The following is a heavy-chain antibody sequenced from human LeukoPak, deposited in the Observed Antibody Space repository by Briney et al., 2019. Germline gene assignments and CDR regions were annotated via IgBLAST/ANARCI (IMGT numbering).Heavy chain of an antibody. J-gene: IGHJ4*02. CDR1: GFTFSDYY. Sequence: GGSLRLSCAASGFTFSDYYMSWIRQAPGKGLEWVSYISTSGSNIHYADSVKGRFTISRDNAENSVYLQMNRLRDEDTAIYYCARAYGSGSYWFDYWGQGTLVTVSS. V-gene: IGHV3-11*04. D-gene: IGHD3-10*01. CDR3: ARAYGSGSYWFDY. CDR2: ISTSGSNI.